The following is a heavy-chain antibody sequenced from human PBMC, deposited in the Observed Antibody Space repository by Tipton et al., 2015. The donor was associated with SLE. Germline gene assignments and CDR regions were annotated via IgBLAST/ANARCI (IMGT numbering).Heavy chain of an antibody. Sequence: QLVQSGAEVKKPGASVKVSCKASGYRFTSYGISWVRQAPGQGLEWMGCISVYNGNTNYAQKFQGRVTMTRDTSISTAYMELSRLRSDDTAVYYCARDKDQRYYDYVWGSYRFPGAFDIWGQGTMVTVSS. J-gene: IGHJ3*02. D-gene: IGHD3-16*02. CDR3: ARDKDQRYYDYVWGSYRFPGAFDI. V-gene: IGHV1-18*01. CDR1: GYRFTSYG. CDR2: ISVYNGNT.